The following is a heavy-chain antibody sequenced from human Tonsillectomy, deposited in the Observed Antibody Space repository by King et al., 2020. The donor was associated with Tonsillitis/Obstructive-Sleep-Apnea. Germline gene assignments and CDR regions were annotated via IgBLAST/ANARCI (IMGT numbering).Heavy chain of an antibody. J-gene: IGHJ1*01. CDR1: GFTFSTYG. CDR2: VCGSGGST. Sequence: VQLVESGGGLVQPGGSRRLSCAASGFTFSTYGMNWVSHAPGKGLEWGSAVCGSGGSTFYSDSGKGRFTISSDNSKNTLYLQMNSLTAEDTAVYYCAKVGESGSYYRYFQNWGQGTLVTVSS. CDR3: AKVGESGSYYRYFQN. V-gene: IGHV3-23*04. D-gene: IGHD3-10*01.